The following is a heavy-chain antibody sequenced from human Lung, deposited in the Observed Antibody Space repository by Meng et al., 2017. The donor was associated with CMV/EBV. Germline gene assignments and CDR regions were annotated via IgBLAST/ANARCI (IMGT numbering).Heavy chain of an antibody. CDR2: INSNTGNP. V-gene: IGHV7-4-1*02. CDR1: GYTLTSFA. Sequence: QVHLVQLGSELNKPVASVRVSCKASGYTLTSFAINWVRQAPGQGLVLMGWINSNTGNPTYAQGFTGRFVFSLDTSVSTAYRQISSLKAEDTAVYYCTRADYYGSSGLDYWGQGTLVTVSS. CDR3: TRADYYGSSGLDY. J-gene: IGHJ4*02. D-gene: IGHD3-22*01.